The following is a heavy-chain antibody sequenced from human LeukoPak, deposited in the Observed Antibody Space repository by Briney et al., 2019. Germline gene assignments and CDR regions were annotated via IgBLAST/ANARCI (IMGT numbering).Heavy chain of an antibody. J-gene: IGHJ4*02. CDR1: GFTFSSYS. V-gene: IGHV3-48*04. CDR2: ISSSGSTI. Sequence: PGGSLRLSCAASGFTFSSYSMSWIRQAPGKGLEWVSYISSSGSTIYYADSVKGRFTISRDNARNSLYLQMNSLRVEDTAVYYCAREDSSGWYIDYRGQGTLVTVSS. D-gene: IGHD6-19*01. CDR3: AREDSSGWYIDY.